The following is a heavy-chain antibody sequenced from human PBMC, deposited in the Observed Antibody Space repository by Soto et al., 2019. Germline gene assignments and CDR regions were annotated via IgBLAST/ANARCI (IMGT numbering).Heavy chain of an antibody. J-gene: IGHJ1*01. D-gene: IGHD6-13*01. V-gene: IGHV3-9*01. CDR1: GFTFDDYA. CDR3: VKDESINWYSGHFRH. CDR2: INWNSGSI. Sequence: GGSLRLSCAASGFTFDDYAMHWVRQVPGKGLEWVSGINWNSGSIGYADSVKGRFAISRDNAKNSRHLQMNSLRAEDTACYYCVKDESINWYSGHFRHWGQGTLVTVSS.